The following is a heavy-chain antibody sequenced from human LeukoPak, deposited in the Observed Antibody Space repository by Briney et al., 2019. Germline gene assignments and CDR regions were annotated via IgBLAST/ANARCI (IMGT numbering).Heavy chain of an antibody. D-gene: IGHD6-13*01. V-gene: IGHV3-64D*06. Sequence: WGSLRLYFSAPGFNLSSYAMHWVRQAPGKGLEYVSAISSNGGSTYYADSVKGRFTISRDNSKNTLYLQMSSLRAEDTAVYYCVKSSSSWSQFEYFQHWGQGTLVTVSS. CDR3: VKSSSSWSQFEYFQH. CDR1: GFNLSSYA. CDR2: ISSNGGST. J-gene: IGHJ1*01.